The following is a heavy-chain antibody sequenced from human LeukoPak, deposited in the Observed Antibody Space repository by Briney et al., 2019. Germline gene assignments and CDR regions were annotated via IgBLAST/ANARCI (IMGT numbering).Heavy chain of an antibody. Sequence: SETLSLTCTVSGGSISSYYWSWIRQPPGKGLEWIGYIYYSGSTNYNPSLKSRVTISVDTSKNQFSLKLSSVTAADTAVYYCARDRVRGSSNPYFDYWGQGTLVTVSS. CDR2: IYYSGST. J-gene: IGHJ4*02. D-gene: IGHD1-26*01. CDR1: GGSISSYY. CDR3: ARDRVRGSSNPYFDY. V-gene: IGHV4-59*01.